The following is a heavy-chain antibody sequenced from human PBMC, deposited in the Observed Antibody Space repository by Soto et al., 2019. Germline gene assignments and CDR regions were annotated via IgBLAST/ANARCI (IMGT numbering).Heavy chain of an antibody. J-gene: IGHJ3*01. CDR1: GYSFTGYG. Sequence: ASEKVSCKASGYSFTGYGINLVRQAPGQGLEWLGRITTYNGDTNYAQNFQGRLTMTTDTSTGTTYMELRSLRSDDTAVYYCARGRGYCLIPVVHDAVVVWGQGTLVTVSS. CDR3: ARGRGYCLIPVVHDAVVV. V-gene: IGHV1-18*04. CDR2: ITTYNGDT. D-gene: IGHD2-15*01.